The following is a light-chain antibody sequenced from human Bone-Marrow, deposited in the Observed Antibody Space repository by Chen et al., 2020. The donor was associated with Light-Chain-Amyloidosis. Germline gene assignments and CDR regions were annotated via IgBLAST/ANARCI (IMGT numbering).Light chain of an antibody. J-gene: IGKJ1*01. CDR3: QQYNNWPGA. CDR1: QSVSSN. Sequence: IVMTQSPATLSVAPGERATLSCRASQSVSSNLAWYQQHPGQAPRLLIYGASTRATGIPARFSGSGSGTEFTLTISSLQSDDLAVYYCQQYNNWPGAFGQGTKVEIK. V-gene: IGKV3-15*01. CDR2: GAS.